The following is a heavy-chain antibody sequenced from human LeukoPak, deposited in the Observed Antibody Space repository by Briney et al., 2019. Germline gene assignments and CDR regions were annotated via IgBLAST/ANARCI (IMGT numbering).Heavy chain of an antibody. V-gene: IGHV3-7*01. D-gene: IGHD3-16*01. CDR1: GFSFRVYW. Sequence: GGSLRLSCAASGFSFRVYWVTWGRQAPGKRPEWVANINDDGRERYYVDSVRSRFTISRDNDKNSLYLETNSLRADDTAVCFCVQGGHFDFWGQGVPVTVSS. J-gene: IGHJ4*02. CDR2: INDDGRER. CDR3: VQGGHFDF.